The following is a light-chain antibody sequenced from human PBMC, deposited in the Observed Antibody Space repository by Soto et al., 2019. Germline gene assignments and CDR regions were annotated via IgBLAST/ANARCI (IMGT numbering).Light chain of an antibody. CDR1: QGVNNY. CDR3: QQHTNWPLT. Sequence: EIVLTQSPATLSLSPGERANLSCRASQGVNNYLAWYQQNPGQAPRLLINAASNRASGIPARFSGSGSGTDFTLTIGSLEPEDFAVYYCQQHTNWPLTFGGGTKVEIK. V-gene: IGKV3-11*01. CDR2: AAS. J-gene: IGKJ4*01.